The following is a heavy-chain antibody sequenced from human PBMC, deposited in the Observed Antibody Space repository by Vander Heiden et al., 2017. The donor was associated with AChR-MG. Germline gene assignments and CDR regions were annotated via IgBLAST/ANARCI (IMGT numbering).Heavy chain of an antibody. CDR3: ARVRCSNGVCYPNQLYDN. V-gene: IGHV5-51*01. Sequence: EVQLVQSGAEVKKPGESLKISCKGSGYTFPNYWIGGVRPIPGKGLEWMGVIYPGDSETKYSPSFEGQVTISADKSINTAYLQWSSLQASDTAMYYCARVRCSNGVCYPNQLYDNWGQGTLVTVSS. D-gene: IGHD2-8*01. CDR1: GYTFPNYW. CDR2: IYPGDSET. J-gene: IGHJ4*02.